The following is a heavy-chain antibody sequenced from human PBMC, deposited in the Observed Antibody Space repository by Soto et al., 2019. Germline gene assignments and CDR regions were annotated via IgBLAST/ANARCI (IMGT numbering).Heavy chain of an antibody. CDR2: IYYSGST. D-gene: IGHD3-10*01. CDR1: GGSISSYY. J-gene: IGHJ4*02. V-gene: IGHV4-59*01. CDR3: ARWRNAYGSGSPYYFDY. Sequence: SETLSLTCTVSGGSISSYYWSWIRQPPGKGLEWIGYIYYSGSTNYNPSLKSRVTISVDTSKNQFSLKLSSVTAADTAVYYCARWRNAYGSGSPYYFDYWGQGTLVTVSS.